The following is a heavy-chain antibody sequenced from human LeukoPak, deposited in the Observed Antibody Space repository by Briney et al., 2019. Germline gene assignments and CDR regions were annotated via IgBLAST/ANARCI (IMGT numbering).Heavy chain of an antibody. J-gene: IGHJ5*02. V-gene: IGHV1-69*13. Sequence: SVKVSCKASGGTYSSYAISWVRQAPGQGLEWMGGIIPIFGTANYAQKFQGRVTITADESTGTAYMELSSLRSEDTAVCYCARHKGYCSGGSCYSPYNWFDPWGQGTLVTVSS. CDR1: GGTYSSYA. CDR3: ARHKGYCSGGSCYSPYNWFDP. CDR2: IIPIFGTA. D-gene: IGHD2-15*01.